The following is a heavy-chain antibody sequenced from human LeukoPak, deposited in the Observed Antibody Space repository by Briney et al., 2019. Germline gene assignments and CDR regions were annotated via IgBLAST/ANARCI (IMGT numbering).Heavy chain of an antibody. D-gene: IGHD1-14*01. CDR3: ARVRLDRSERNLDAFEN. CDR2: IYSGGST. J-gene: IGHJ3*02. CDR1: GFTVSSNY. Sequence: GGSLRLSCAASGFTVSSNYMSWVRQAPGKGLEWVSSIYSGGSTYYADSVKGRFTISRDNSKNTVYLQMNSLRAEDTAAFFCARVRLDRSERNLDAFENWGQGTMVTVSS. V-gene: IGHV3-53*01.